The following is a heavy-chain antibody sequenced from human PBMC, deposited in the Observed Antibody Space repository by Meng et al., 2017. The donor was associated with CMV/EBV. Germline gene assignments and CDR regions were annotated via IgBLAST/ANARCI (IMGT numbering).Heavy chain of an antibody. J-gene: IGHJ6*02. CDR2: ISSSGSTI. CDR1: GFTFSSYE. CDR3: ARAGTIYCSSTSCYTGFWSGNYYYGMDV. D-gene: IGHD2-2*02. V-gene: IGHV3-48*03. Sequence: GGSLRLSCAASGFTFSSYEMNWVRQAPGKGLEWVSYISSSGSTIYYADSVKGRFTISRDNAKNSLYLQMNSLRAEDTAVYYCARAGTIYCSSTSCYTGFWSGNYYYGMDVWGQGTTVTVSS.